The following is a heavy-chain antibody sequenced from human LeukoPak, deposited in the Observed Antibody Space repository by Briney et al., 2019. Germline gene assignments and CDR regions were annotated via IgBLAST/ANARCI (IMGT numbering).Heavy chain of an antibody. J-gene: IGHJ4*02. V-gene: IGHV3-23*01. CDR3: AKDKSFSGYSVY. CDR2: ISGSGGST. D-gene: IGHD1-26*01. CDR1: GFTLSSYG. Sequence: GGSLRLSCAASGFTLSSYGMSWVRQAPGKGLEWVSAISGSGGSTYYADSVKGRFTFSRDNSKNTLYLQMNSLRAEDTAVYYCAKDKSFSGYSVYWGQGTLVTVSS.